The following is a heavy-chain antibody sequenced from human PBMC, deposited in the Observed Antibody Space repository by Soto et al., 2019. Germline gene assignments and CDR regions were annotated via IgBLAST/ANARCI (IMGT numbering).Heavy chain of an antibody. D-gene: IGHD4-4*01. CDR3: AKDPSPQPTPAVTPGWFYP. CDR2: IYYTGKT. CDR1: GGSIRDGGYY. Sequence: SETLSLTCTVSGGSIRDGGYYWSWIRQRRGKGLEWLGYIYYTGKTDYNPSLRRRLTMSVDMSKSQFSLRLTSLTGADTAVYYCAKDPSPQPTPAVTPGWFYPWGQGSLGTVSS. V-gene: IGHV4-31*02. J-gene: IGHJ5*02.